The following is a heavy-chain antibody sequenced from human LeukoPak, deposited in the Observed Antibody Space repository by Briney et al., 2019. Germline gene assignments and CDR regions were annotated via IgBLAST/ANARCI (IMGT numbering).Heavy chain of an antibody. CDR3: AREEMVYSFDY. D-gene: IGHD2-8*01. CDR2: LSFDGSNK. CDR1: GFTFSSYA. J-gene: IGHJ4*02. Sequence: GGSLRLSCAASGFTFSSYAVQWVRQAPGKGLEWVAVLSFDGSNKYYADSVKGRFTISRDVSKNTLYLQMDSLRAEDTAVYYCAREEMVYSFDYWGQGTLVTVSS. V-gene: IGHV3-30-3*01.